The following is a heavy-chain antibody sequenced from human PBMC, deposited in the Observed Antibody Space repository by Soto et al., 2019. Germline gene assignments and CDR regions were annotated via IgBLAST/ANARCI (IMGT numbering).Heavy chain of an antibody. CDR2: ISPIDSDT. CDR1: WYSFTSYW. J-gene: IGHJ6*02. CDR3: ARHFYGRVVPAAMTSSYYYYGMDV. V-gene: IGHV5-51*01. D-gene: IGHD2-2*01. Sequence: PGESLKISCNGSWYSFTSYWIGWGLHMPGKGLEWMGIISPIDSDTRYNPSFEGQVTISADKSISTAYLQWSSLKASDTAMYYCARHFYGRVVPAAMTSSYYYYGMDVWGQGTTVTVSS.